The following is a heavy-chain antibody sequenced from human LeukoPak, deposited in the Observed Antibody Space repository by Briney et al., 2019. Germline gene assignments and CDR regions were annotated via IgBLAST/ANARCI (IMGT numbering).Heavy chain of an antibody. CDR2: ISAYNGNT. Sequence: ASVKVSCKASGGTFTSYGISWVRQAPGQGLEWMGWISAYNGNTNYAQKLQGRVTMTTDTSTSTAYMELRSLRSDDTAVYYCARVPGDYDSSGYYRYRDPGCFDYWAREPWSPSPQ. J-gene: IGHJ4*02. CDR1: GGTFTSYG. D-gene: IGHD3-22*01. CDR3: ARVPGDYDSSGYYRYRDPGCFDY. V-gene: IGHV1-18*01.